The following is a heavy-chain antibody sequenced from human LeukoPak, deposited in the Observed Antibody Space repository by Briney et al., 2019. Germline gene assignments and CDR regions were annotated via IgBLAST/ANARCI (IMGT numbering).Heavy chain of an antibody. D-gene: IGHD3-10*01. CDR2: IYSSGNT. CDR1: GFTFSSYE. CDR3: ANLPRGAY. V-gene: IGHV3-53*01. Sequence: PGGSLRLSCAASGFTFSSYEMNWVRQAPGKGLEWVSIIYSSGNTYYADSLKGRFTMSRDNSKNIVYLQINSLRADDTAVYYCANLPRGAYWGQGTLVTVSS. J-gene: IGHJ4*02.